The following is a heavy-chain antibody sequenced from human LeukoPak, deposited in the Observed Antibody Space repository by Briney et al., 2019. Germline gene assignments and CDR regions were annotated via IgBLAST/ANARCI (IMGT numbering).Heavy chain of an antibody. J-gene: IGHJ4*02. CDR2: ISASGRSA. D-gene: IGHD5-24*01. CDR3: AKRDDSNYALDY. Sequence: GGSLRLSCAASGFTFSNYAMSWVRQAPGKGLEWVSSISASGRSACYSDSVEGRFTISRDNSKNTLYLQVIPLRAEDTAVYYCAKRDDSNYALDYWGQGTLVTVSS. CDR1: GFTFSNYA. V-gene: IGHV3-23*01.